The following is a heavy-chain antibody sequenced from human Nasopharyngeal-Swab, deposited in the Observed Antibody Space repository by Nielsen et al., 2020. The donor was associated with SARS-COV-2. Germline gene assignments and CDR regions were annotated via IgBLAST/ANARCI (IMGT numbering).Heavy chain of an antibody. D-gene: IGHD3-10*01. CDR1: GFTFTSYA. CDR3: ARDKAGSD. Sequence: GESLKISCAASGFTFTSYAMSWVRQAPGKGLEWVSAVTGSGSSTYYADSVKGRFTISRDNAKNSLYLQMNSLRAEDTAVYYCARDKAGSDWGQGTLVTVSS. CDR2: VTGSGSST. J-gene: IGHJ4*02. V-gene: IGHV3-23*01.